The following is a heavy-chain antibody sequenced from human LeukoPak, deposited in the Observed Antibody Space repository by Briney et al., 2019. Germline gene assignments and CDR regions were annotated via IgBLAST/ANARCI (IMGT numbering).Heavy chain of an antibody. J-gene: IGHJ5*02. CDR3: ARGPLRSKSRPGGGNNWFDP. Sequence: SQTLSLTCTVSGGSISSGGYYWSWIRQHPGKGLEWIGYIYYSGSTYYNPSLKSRVTISVDTSKNQFSLKLSSVTAADTAVYYCARGPLRSKSRPGGGNNWFDPWGQGTLVTVSS. CDR2: IYYSGST. CDR1: GGSISSGGYY. D-gene: IGHD3-16*01. V-gene: IGHV4-31*03.